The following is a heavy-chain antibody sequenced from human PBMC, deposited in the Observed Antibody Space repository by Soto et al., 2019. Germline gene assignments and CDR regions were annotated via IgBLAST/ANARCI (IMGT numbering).Heavy chain of an antibody. CDR2: ITNDGSIT. V-gene: IGHV3-74*01. CDR3: IRDPPIDY. Sequence: GGSLRLSCAASGFTFSSYWMSWVRQVPGKGLVWISQITNDGSITKYAESVKGRFTISRDNAKNTLYLQMSSLGVEDTAVYYCIRDPPIDYWGQGTLVTVSS. CDR1: GFTFSSYW. J-gene: IGHJ4*02.